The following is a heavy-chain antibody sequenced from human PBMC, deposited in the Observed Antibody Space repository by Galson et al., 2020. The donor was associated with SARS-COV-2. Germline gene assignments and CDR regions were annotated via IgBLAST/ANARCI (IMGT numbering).Heavy chain of an antibody. V-gene: IGHV3-23*01. CDR3: AKVSALRYYYDSSGYYFSGPFDY. CDR1: GFTFSSYA. Sequence: GGSLRLSCAASGFTFSSYALSWVRQDPGKGLEWVSAISGSGGSTYYADSVKGRFTISRDNSKNTLYLQMNSLRAEDTAVYYCAKVSALRYYYDSSGYYFSGPFDYWGQGTLVTVSS. CDR2: ISGSGGST. D-gene: IGHD3-22*01. J-gene: IGHJ4*02.